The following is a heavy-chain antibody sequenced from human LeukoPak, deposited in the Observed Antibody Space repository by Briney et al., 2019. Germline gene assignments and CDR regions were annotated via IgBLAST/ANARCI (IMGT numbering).Heavy chain of an antibody. CDR2: IYSGGST. J-gene: IGHJ4*02. V-gene: IGHV3-66*01. Sequence: SGGSLRLSCAASGFTFSDYYMSWIRQAPGKGLEWVSVIYSGGSTYYADSVKGRFTISRDNSKNTLYLQMNSLRAEDTAVYYCARSPGWSYGFGAYFDYWGQGTLVTVSS. CDR3: ARSPGWSYGFGAYFDY. D-gene: IGHD5-18*01. CDR1: GFTFSDYY.